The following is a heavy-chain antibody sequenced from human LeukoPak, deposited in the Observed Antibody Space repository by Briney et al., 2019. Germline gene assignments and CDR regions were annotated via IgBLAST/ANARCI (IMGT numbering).Heavy chain of an antibody. CDR1: GXSISSYD. CDR2: IYNSGST. D-gene: IGHD1-26*01. V-gene: IGHV4-59*01. CDR3: ARGQVGATQLFDY. Sequence: PSETLSLTCTVSGXSISSYDWSWIRQPPGKGLEWIGYIYNSGSTNYNPSFKSRLTISVDTSRNQFSLKVNSVTAADTAVYYCARGQVGATQLFDYWGQGTRVTVSS. J-gene: IGHJ4*02.